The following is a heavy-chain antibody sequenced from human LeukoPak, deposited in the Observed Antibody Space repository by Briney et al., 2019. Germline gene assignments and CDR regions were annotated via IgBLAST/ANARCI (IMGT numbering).Heavy chain of an antibody. CDR2: IYTSGST. J-gene: IGHJ4*02. CDR1: GGSISSGSYY. V-gene: IGHV4-61*02. Sequence: PSQTLSLTCTVSGGSISSGSYYWSWIRQPAGKGLEWIGRIYTSGSTNYNPSLKSRVTISVDTSKNQFSLKLSSVTAADTAVYYCARDWGLYGDCFDYWGQGTLVTVSS. CDR3: ARDWGLYGDCFDY. D-gene: IGHD4-17*01.